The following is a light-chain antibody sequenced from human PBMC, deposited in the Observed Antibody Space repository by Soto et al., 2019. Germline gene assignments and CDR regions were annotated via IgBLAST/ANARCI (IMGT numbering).Light chain of an antibody. J-gene: IGKJ1*01. CDR1: QSIRSW. Sequence: DIQMTQSPSTLSASVGDRITITCRASQSIRSWLAWYQQKPGKAPKLLIYKASSLESGVPSRFSGSGSGTEFTLTISSLQPDDFATYYCQHYNSYSEAFGQGTKV. CDR2: KAS. CDR3: QHYNSYSEA. V-gene: IGKV1-5*03.